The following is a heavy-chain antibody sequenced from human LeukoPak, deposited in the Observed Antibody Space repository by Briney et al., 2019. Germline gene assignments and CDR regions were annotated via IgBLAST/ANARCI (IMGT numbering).Heavy chain of an antibody. CDR3: ARHITGDDSTAFDI. J-gene: IGHJ3*02. D-gene: IGHD7-27*01. CDR2: IYYSGST. Sequence: PSGTLSLTCTVSGGSISSYYWSWIRQPPGKGLEWIGYIYYSGSTNYNPSLKSRVTISVDTSKNQFSLKLSSVTAADTAVYYCARHITGDDSTAFDIWGQGTMVTVSS. V-gene: IGHV4-59*08. CDR1: GGSISSYY.